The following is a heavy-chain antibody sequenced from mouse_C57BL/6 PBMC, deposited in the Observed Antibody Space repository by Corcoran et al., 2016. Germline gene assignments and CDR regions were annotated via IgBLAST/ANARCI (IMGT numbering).Heavy chain of an antibody. CDR1: GFNIKNTY. Sequence: VQLQQSVAELMRPGAPAKLSCTAAGFNIKNTYRHWVKQRPEQGAEWIGRIDPANGNTKYAPKFQGKATITADTSSNTAYLQLSSLTSEDTAIYYCAAGFAYWGQGTLVTVSA. J-gene: IGHJ3*01. D-gene: IGHD6-1*01. CDR3: AAGFAY. CDR2: IDPANGNT. V-gene: IGHV14-3*01.